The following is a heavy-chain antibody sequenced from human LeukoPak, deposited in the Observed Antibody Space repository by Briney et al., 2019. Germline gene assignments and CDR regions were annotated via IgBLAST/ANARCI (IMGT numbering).Heavy chain of an antibody. CDR1: GFTFRSYW. CDR3: VKGRGWFCDY. V-gene: IGHV3-30*02. D-gene: IGHD6-19*01. Sequence: GGSLRLSCAASGFTFRSYWMTWVRQAPGKGLEWVAFISSDGNRKFYTDSVKGRFTFSRDNSKNTLYLETNSLRPEDTAVYFCVKGRGWFCDYWGQGLLVTVSS. J-gene: IGHJ4*02. CDR2: ISSDGNRK.